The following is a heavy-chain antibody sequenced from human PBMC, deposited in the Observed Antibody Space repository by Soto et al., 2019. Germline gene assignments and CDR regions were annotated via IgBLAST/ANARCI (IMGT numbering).Heavy chain of an antibody. D-gene: IGHD2-21*01. CDR3: ARDREYSGDNWFDP. V-gene: IGHV3-33*01. CDR2: ISSDGSKE. CDR1: GFPFNNYG. Sequence: GSLRLSCIASGFPFNNYGIHWVRQAPGMGLEWVAVISSDGSKEYYGDSVKGRFTVYRDSSKDTLYLQMTSLRAEDTAVYYCARDREYSGDNWFDPWGQGTLVTVSS. J-gene: IGHJ5*02.